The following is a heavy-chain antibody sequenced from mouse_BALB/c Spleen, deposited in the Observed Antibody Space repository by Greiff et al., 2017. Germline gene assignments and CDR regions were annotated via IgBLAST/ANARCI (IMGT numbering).Heavy chain of an antibody. J-gene: IGHJ2*01. Sequence: EVHLVESGAELVKPGASVKLSCTASGFNIKDTYMHWVKQRPEQGLEWIGRIDPANGNTKYDPKFQGKATITADTSSNTAYLQLSSLTSEDTAVYYCARRLLLDYWGQGTTLTVSS. CDR3: ARRLLLDY. CDR2: IDPANGNT. CDR1: GFNIKDTY. D-gene: IGHD2-3*01. V-gene: IGHV14-3*02.